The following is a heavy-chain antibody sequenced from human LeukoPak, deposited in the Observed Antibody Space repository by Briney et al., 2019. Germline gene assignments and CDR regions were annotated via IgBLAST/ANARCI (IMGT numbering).Heavy chain of an antibody. V-gene: IGHV3-23*01. CDR3: AKDRNGDYDY. J-gene: IGHJ4*02. D-gene: IGHD4-17*01. CDR2: ISGSSGST. Sequence: GGSLRLSCAASGFTFSSYAMSWVRQAPGKGLEWVSAISGSSGSTYYADSVKGRFTISRNNSKNTLYLHMNSLRAEDTAVYYCAKDRNGDYDYWGQGTLVTVSS. CDR1: GFTFSSYA.